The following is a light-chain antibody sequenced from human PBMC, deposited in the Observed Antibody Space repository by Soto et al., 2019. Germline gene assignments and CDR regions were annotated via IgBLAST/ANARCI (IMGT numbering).Light chain of an antibody. Sequence: EIVLTQSPGTLSLSPGERATLSCRASQSISANYLAWYQQKPGQAPRLLIYGASSRATGIPDRFSGSGSGTDFTLTISRLEPEDFAVYYCQQYGSSPITFGQGARLEIK. V-gene: IGKV3-20*01. CDR3: QQYGSSPIT. CDR2: GAS. J-gene: IGKJ5*01. CDR1: QSISANY.